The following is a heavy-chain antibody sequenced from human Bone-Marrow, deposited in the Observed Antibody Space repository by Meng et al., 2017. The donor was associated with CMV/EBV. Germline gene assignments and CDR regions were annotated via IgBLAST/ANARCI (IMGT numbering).Heavy chain of an antibody. V-gene: IGHV4-61*01. CDR2: IYYSGST. CDR3: ARGGGYSYGPYYYYYGMDV. CDR1: GGSFSSGSYY. D-gene: IGHD5-18*01. J-gene: IGHJ6*02. Sequence: SETLSLTCTVSGGSFSSGSYYWSWIRQPPGKGLEWIGYIYYSGSTNYNPSLKSRVTISVDTSKNQFSLKLSSVTAEDTAVYYCARGGGYSYGPYYYYYGMDVWGQGTTVTVSS.